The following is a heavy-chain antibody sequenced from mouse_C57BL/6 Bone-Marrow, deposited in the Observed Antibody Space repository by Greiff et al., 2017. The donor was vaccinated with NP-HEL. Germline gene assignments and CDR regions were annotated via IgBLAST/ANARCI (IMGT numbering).Heavy chain of an antibody. CDR2: IYPRSGNT. V-gene: IGHV1-81*01. D-gene: IGHD2-3*01. CDR1: GYTFTSYG. J-gene: IGHJ4*01. CDR3: ARRGWPGAMDY. Sequence: VQLQQSGAELARPGASVKLSCKASGYTFTSYGISWVKQRTGQGLEWIGEIYPRSGNTYYNEKFKGKATLTADKSSSTAYMELRSLTSEDPAVYFCARRGWPGAMDYWGQGTSVTVSS.